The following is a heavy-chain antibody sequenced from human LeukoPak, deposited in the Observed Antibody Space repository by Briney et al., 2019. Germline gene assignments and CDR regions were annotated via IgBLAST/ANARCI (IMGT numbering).Heavy chain of an antibody. V-gene: IGHV3-23*01. J-gene: IGHJ3*02. CDR2: ISGSGGST. CDR1: GFTFSSYA. D-gene: IGHD3-22*01. CDR3: AKDLGKTDYYDSSGYYYGDAFDI. Sequence: GGSLRLSCAASGFTFSSYAMSWVRQAPGKGLEWVSAISGSGGSTYYADSVKGRLTISRDNSKNTLYLQMNSLRAEDTAVYYRAKDLGKTDYYDSSGYYYGDAFDIWGQGTMVTVSS.